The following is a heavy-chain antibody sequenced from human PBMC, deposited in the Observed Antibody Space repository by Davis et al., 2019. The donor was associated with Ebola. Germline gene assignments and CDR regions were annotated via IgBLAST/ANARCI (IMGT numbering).Heavy chain of an antibody. Sequence: ASLVKVSCKASVYTFTSYYMHWVRQAPGQGLEWMGIINPSGGSTSYAQKFQGRVTMTRDTSTSTVYMELSSLISEDTAVYYCVRGRGRFGEVIKNWFDPWGQGTLVTVSS. V-gene: IGHV1-46*01. J-gene: IGHJ5*02. D-gene: IGHD3-10*01. CDR3: VRGRGRFGEVIKNWFDP. CDR1: VYTFTSYY. CDR2: INPSGGST.